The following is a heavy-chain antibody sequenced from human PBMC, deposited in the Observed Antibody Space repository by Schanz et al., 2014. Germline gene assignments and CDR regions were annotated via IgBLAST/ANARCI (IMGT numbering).Heavy chain of an antibody. CDR1: GYTFTTYY. CDR2: INPSSGTT. J-gene: IGHJ3*02. CDR3: ARGPSTGAFDI. V-gene: IGHV1-46*03. Sequence: QVQLVQSGAEVKKPGVSVKVSCKASGYTFTTYYIHWVRQAPGQGLEWMGKINPSSGTTRIAQNFQGRVTMTRDTSTSTVYMELSSLRSEDTAVYFCARGPSTGAFDIWGQGTMXTVSS.